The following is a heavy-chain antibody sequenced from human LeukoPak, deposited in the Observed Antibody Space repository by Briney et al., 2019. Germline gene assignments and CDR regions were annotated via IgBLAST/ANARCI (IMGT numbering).Heavy chain of an antibody. CDR3: ARVGAWDLQRVFEY. V-gene: IGHV3-7*01. CDR2: IIQDGAEK. J-gene: IGHJ4*02. D-gene: IGHD1-26*01. CDR1: GFTFAGYW. Sequence: GGSLRLSCAASGFTFAGYWMTWARHIPGKGMGWVSNIIQDGAEKHYADAVEGRFIISRDNDKNSLSLEMDSLKVEDTAVYYCARVGAWDLQRVFEYWGQGTLVTVSS.